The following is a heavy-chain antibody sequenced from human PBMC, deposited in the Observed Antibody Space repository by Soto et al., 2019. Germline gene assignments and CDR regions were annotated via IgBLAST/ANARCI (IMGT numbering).Heavy chain of an antibody. CDR2: INSDGSST. CDR3: ATSLPAGFGVVILYYGMDV. CDR1: GFTFSSYW. V-gene: IGHV3-74*01. J-gene: IGHJ6*02. D-gene: IGHD3-3*01. Sequence: GGSLRLSCAASGFTFSSYWMHWVRQAPGKGLVWVSRINSDGSSTSYADSVKGRFTISRDNAKNTLYLQMNSLRAEDTAVYYCATSLPAGFGVVILYYGMDVWGQGTTVTVSS.